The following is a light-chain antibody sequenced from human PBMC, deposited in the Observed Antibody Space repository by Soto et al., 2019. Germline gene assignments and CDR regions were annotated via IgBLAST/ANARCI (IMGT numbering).Light chain of an antibody. CDR1: SSDVGVYNH. V-gene: IGLV2-14*01. J-gene: IGLJ2*01. CDR3: SSYTSSNTLEV. CDR2: EVS. Sequence: QSVLTQPASVSGSPGQSITISCTGTSSDVGVYNHVSWYQQHPGNAPKLLIYEVSDRPSGVSNRFSGSRSGNTASLTISGLQAEDEADYYCSSYTSSNTLEVFGGGTKLTVL.